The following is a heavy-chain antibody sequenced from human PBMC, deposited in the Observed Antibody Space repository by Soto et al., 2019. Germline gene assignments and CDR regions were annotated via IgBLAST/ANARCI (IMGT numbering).Heavy chain of an antibody. CDR2: IYYSGST. D-gene: IGHD2-15*01. CDR3: ARDPRYCSGGSCLSYGMDV. V-gene: IGHV4-59*01. Sequence: SETLSLTCTVSGGSISSYYWSWIRQPPGKGLEWIGYIYYSGSTNYNPSLKSRVTISVDTSKNQFSLKLSSVTAAETTVYYCARDPRYCSGGSCLSYGMDVWGQGTTVTVSS. CDR1: GGSISSYY. J-gene: IGHJ6*02.